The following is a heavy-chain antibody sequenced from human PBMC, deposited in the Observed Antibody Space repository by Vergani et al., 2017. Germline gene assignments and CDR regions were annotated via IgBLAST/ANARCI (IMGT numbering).Heavy chain of an antibody. J-gene: IGHJ5*02. Sequence: EVQLVQSGAEVKKPGESLKISCKGSGNSFTSYWIGWVRQMPGKGLEWMGIIYPGDSDIKYSPSFQGQVTISADKSISTAYLQWSSLKASDTAIYYCAXQYSSGSLYNRFDPWGQGTLVTVSS. CDR2: IYPGDSDI. CDR1: GNSFTSYW. D-gene: IGHD6-19*01. CDR3: AXQYSSGSLYNRFDP. V-gene: IGHV5-51*01.